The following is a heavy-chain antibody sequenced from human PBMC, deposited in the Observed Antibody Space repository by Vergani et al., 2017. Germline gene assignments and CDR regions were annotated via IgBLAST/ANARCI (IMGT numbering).Heavy chain of an antibody. Sequence: EVQLVQSGAEVKKPGESLKISCKGSGYSFTSYWIGWVRQMPGKGLEWMGIIYPGDSDTRYSPTFQSQVTFSAEKSISTTYLQGGSLKASDTAMDYCARLTLAQESFDIWGQGTMVTVSS. CDR2: IYPGDSDT. CDR1: GYSFTSYW. CDR3: ARLTLAQESFDI. J-gene: IGHJ3*02. D-gene: IGHD3-3*02. V-gene: IGHV5-51*01.